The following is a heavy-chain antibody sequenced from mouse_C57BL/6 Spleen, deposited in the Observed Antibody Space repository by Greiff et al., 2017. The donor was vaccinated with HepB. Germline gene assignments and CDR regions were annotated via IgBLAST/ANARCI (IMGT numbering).Heavy chain of an antibody. CDR2: IYPGDGDT. V-gene: IGHV1-82*01. J-gene: IGHJ1*03. Sequence: QVQLQQSGPELVKPGASVKISCKASGYAFSSSWMNWVKQRPGKGLEWIGRIYPGDGDTNYNGKVKGKATLTADKSSSTAYMQLSSLTSEDSAVYFCAREGSLRHWYFDVWGTGTTVTVSS. CDR3: AREGSLRHWYFDV. D-gene: IGHD2-12*01. CDR1: GYAFSSSW.